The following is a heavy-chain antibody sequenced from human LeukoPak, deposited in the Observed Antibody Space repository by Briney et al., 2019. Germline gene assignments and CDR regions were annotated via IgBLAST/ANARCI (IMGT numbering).Heavy chain of an antibody. J-gene: IGHJ3*02. V-gene: IGHV3-48*02. CDR3: ARLHLGYCSSTSCSDAFDI. Sequence: GGSLRLSCAASGFTFSSYSMNWVRQAPGKGLEWVSYIGSSSSTIYYADSVKGRFTISRDNAKNSLYLQMNSLRDEDTAVYYCARLHLGYCSSTSCSDAFDIWGQGTMVTVSS. CDR1: GFTFSSYS. CDR2: IGSSSSTI. D-gene: IGHD2-2*01.